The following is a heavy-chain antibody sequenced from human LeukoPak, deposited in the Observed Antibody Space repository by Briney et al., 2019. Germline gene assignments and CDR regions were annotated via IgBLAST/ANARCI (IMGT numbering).Heavy chain of an antibody. Sequence: ASVKVSCTASGYAFTSYSMHWVRRAPGQGLEWMGIINPSGGSTSYAQKFQGRVTMTRDTSTSTLYMELSSLRSEDTAVYYCVGGSGWTDAFDIWGQGTMVTVSS. CDR1: GYAFTSYS. D-gene: IGHD6-19*01. CDR2: INPSGGST. V-gene: IGHV1-46*01. J-gene: IGHJ3*02. CDR3: VGGSGWTDAFDI.